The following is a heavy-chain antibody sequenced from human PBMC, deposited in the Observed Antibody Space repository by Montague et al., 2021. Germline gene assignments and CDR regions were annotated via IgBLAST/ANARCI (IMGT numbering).Heavy chain of an antibody. J-gene: IGHJ6*04. CDR1: GGSSSGYW. Sequence: SETLSLTCVVYGGSSSGYWWSWIRQPPGRGLEWIGEIYQSGSAHYNPSLESRVTLSEDPSNNQFSLKLNSVTAADTAVYYCARHKTGERGFDVWGKGTTVTVSS. V-gene: IGHV4-34*01. CDR2: IYQSGSA. CDR3: ARHKTGERGFDV. D-gene: IGHD1-26*01.